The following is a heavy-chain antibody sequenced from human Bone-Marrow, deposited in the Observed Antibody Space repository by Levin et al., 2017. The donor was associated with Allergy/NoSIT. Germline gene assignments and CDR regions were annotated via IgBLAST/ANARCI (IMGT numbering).Heavy chain of an antibody. CDR3: AKVRGFWSGYSDYYGRDV. J-gene: IGHJ6*02. D-gene: IGHD3-3*01. CDR1: GFTFSSYA. CDR2: ISGSGGST. V-gene: IGHV3-23*01. Sequence: GESLKISCAASGFTFSSYAMSWVRQAPGKGLEWVSAISGSGGSTYYADSVKGRFTISRDNSKNTLYLQMNSLGAEDTAVYYCAKVRGFWSGYSDYYGRDVWGQGTTVTVSS.